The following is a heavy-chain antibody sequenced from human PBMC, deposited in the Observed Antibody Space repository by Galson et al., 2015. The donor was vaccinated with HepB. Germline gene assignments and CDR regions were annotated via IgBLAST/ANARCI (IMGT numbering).Heavy chain of an antibody. CDR1: GFTVSSNY. D-gene: IGHD3-22*01. CDR2: IYSGGST. Sequence: SLRLSCAASGFTVSSNYMSWVRQAPGKGLEWVSVIYSGGSTYYADSVKGRFTISRDNSKNTLYLQMNSLRAEDTAVYYCATSHSSGYYYGLDYWGQGTLVTVSS. CDR3: ATSHSSGYYYGLDY. V-gene: IGHV3-66*02. J-gene: IGHJ4*02.